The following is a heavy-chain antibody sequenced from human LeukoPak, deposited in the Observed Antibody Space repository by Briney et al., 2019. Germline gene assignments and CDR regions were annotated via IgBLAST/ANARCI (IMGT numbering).Heavy chain of an antibody. D-gene: IGHD6-19*01. Sequence: PSETLSLTCTVSGGSISSSSYYWGWIRQPPGKGLEWIGSIYYSGSTYYNPSLKSRVTISVDTSKNQFSLKLSSVTAADTAVYYCGTVPPQWLEPSPDYWGQGTLVTVSS. J-gene: IGHJ4*02. CDR1: GGSISSSSYY. V-gene: IGHV4-39*01. CDR2: IYYSGST. CDR3: GTVPPQWLEPSPDY.